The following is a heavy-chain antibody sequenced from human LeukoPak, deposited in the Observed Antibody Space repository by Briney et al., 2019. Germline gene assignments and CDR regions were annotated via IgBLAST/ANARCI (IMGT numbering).Heavy chain of an antibody. CDR1: GFTFSSYA. D-gene: IGHD3-16*01. Sequence: GRSLRLSCAASGFTFSSYAMHWVRQAPGKGLEWVAVISYDGSNKYYADSVKGRFTISRDDAKNSMYLQMNSLRAEDTAVYYCARDLTFGDPLSFDYWGQGTLVTVSS. CDR3: ARDLTFGDPLSFDY. J-gene: IGHJ4*02. V-gene: IGHV3-30*04. CDR2: ISYDGSNK.